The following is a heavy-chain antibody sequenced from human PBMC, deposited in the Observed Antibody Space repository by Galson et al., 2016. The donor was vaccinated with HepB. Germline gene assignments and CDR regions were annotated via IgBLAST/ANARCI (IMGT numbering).Heavy chain of an antibody. CDR3: ARLTAPYGRGAWGWSDP. CDR1: SGSISSRNYY. CDR2: VYYTGST. V-gene: IGHV4-39*01. J-gene: IGHJ5*02. D-gene: IGHD2-15*01. Sequence: SETLSLTCTVSSGSISSRNYYWGWIRQTLGNGLEWIGTVYYTGSTYYNPSLRSRVTISVDTSKTQFSLNLISVTAADTAVYYCARLTAPYGRGAWGWSDPWGQGTLVTVSS.